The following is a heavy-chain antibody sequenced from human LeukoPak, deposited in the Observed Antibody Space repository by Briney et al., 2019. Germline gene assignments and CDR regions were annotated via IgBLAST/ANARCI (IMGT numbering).Heavy chain of an antibody. CDR2: MYHGGST. V-gene: IGHV4-30-2*01. J-gene: IGHJ5*02. Sequence: SETLSLTCAVSGGSISRSDYSWSWIRQPPGKGLEWIGYMYHGGSTYYNPSLKSRVTISVDTSKNQFSLKLSSVTAADTAIYYCATVALTGWTFDPWGQGTLVTVSS. CDR1: GGSISRSDYS. CDR3: ATVALTGWTFDP. D-gene: IGHD7-27*01.